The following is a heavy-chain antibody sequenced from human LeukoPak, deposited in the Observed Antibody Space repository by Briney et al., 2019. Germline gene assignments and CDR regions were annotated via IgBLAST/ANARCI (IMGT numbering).Heavy chain of an antibody. J-gene: IGHJ5*02. V-gene: IGHV1-2*02. CDR2: INPNSGGT. CDR1: GYTLTELS. Sequence: GASVKVSCKVSGYTLTELSMHWVRQAPGQGLEWMGWINPNSGGTNYAQKFQGRVTMTRDTSISTAYMELSRLRSDDTAVYYCARGMATIFGWFDPWGQGTLVTVSS. CDR3: ARGMATIFGWFDP. D-gene: IGHD5-24*01.